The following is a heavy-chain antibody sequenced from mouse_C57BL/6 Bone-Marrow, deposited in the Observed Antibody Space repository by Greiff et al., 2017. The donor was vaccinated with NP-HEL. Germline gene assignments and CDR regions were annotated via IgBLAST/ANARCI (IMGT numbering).Heavy chain of an antibody. CDR1: GYTFTDYY. CDR3: ARWTSGYVDYAMDY. D-gene: IGHD3-2*02. Sequence: EVQLQQSGPVLVKPGASVKMSCKASGYTFTDYYMNWVKQSHGKSLEWIGVINPYNGGTSYNQKFKGKATLTVNKSSSTSYRALNSLTSEDSAVYYCARWTSGYVDYAMDYWGQGTSVTVSS. CDR2: INPYNGGT. J-gene: IGHJ4*01. V-gene: IGHV1-19*01.